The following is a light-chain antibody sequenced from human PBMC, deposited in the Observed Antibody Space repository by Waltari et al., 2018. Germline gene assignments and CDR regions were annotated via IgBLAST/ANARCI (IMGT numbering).Light chain of an antibody. CDR3: QQYYSTPRT. CDR2: WAS. J-gene: IGKJ1*01. CDR1: QYVLYSSNNKNY. V-gene: IGKV4-1*01. Sequence: DIVMTQSPDSLAVSLGKRATINCKSSQYVLYSSNNKNYLAWYQQKPGQPPKLLIYWASARESGVPDRFSGSGSGTDFTLTISSLQAEDVAVYYCQQYYSTPRTFGQGTKVEIK.